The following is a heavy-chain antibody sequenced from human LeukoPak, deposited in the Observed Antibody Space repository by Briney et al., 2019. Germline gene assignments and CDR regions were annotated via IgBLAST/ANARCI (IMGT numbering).Heavy chain of an antibody. V-gene: IGHV4-61*02. Sequence: SETLSLTCTVSGGSISSGSYYWSWIRQPAGKGLEWIGRIDTSGSTNYNPSLKSRVTISADTSKKQFSLKLRSVTAADTAVYYCAREGIYGDYRHWGQGTLVTVSS. CDR2: IDTSGST. J-gene: IGHJ4*02. CDR3: AREGIYGDYRH. CDR1: GGSISSGSYY. D-gene: IGHD4-17*01.